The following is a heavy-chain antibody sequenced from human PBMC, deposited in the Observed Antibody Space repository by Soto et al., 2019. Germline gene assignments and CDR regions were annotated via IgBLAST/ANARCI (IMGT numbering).Heavy chain of an antibody. Sequence: WASVKVSCKVSGYTLSEVSIHWVRQTPGKGLEWMGGFDPENDETSYAQKFQGRVTLTEDTSTDTAYLELSSLRSEDTAIYYCAIAAYCSGATCYSGYNWFDPWCEGTQVTVSS. J-gene: IGHJ5*02. CDR3: AIAAYCSGATCYSGYNWFDP. V-gene: IGHV1-24*01. CDR2: FDPENDET. CDR1: GYTLSEVS. D-gene: IGHD2-2*01.